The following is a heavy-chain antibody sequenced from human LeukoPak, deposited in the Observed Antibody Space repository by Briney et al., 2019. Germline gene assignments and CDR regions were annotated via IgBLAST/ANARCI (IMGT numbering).Heavy chain of an antibody. CDR2: ISSSATTI. CDR3: ARDLSGSYMSDY. CDR1: GFTLSSNS. Sequence: PGGSLRLSCAASGFTLSSNSMNWVRQAPGKGLEWVSYISSSATTIHYADSVKGRFTISRDNSKNTLYLQMNSLTDEDTAVYYCARDLSGSYMSDYWGQGTLVTVSS. J-gene: IGHJ4*02. D-gene: IGHD3-10*01. V-gene: IGHV3-48*02.